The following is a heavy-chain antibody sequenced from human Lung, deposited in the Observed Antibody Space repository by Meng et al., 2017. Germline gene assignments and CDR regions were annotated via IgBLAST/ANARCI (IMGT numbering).Heavy chain of an antibody. D-gene: IGHD1-26*01. Sequence: QGELRGPGPGPGKPVGTLSLPCAGSGGSITSSTWWSWVRQTPGKGLEWFGEIFHSGSTNYNPPLESRVTISVDKSKNQFSLKVYSVTAADTATYYCARFDISSSGRGDYWGQGILVTVSS. CDR1: GGSITSSTW. V-gene: IGHV4-4*02. CDR2: IFHSGST. J-gene: IGHJ4*02. CDR3: ARFDISSSGRGDY.